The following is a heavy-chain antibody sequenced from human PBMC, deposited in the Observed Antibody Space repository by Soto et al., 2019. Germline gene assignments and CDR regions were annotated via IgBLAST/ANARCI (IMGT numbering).Heavy chain of an antibody. Sequence: QVQLQQWGAGLLTPSETLSLTCAVYVGSFSGNYWSWIRQPPGKGLEWIGEINHSGRTNYSPSLKSRATISVDTSKNQFSLKLTSVTAADTAVYYCVRGGRGSESGFDIWGQGTMVTVSS. J-gene: IGHJ3*02. CDR3: VRGGRGSESGFDI. D-gene: IGHD3-3*01. CDR2: INHSGRT. V-gene: IGHV4-34*01. CDR1: VGSFSGNY.